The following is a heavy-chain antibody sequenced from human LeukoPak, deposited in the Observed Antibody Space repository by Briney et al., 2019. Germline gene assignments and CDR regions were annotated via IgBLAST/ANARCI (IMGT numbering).Heavy chain of an antibody. CDR1: GYSFTSYW. J-gene: IGHJ6*02. V-gene: IGHV5-51*01. CDR2: IYPGDSDT. D-gene: IGHD4-17*01. CDR3: ASQNDYGDYYYYYGMDV. Sequence: GESLQISCQGSGYSFTSYWIGWVRPMPGKGLEWMGIIYPGDSDTRYSPSFQGQVTISADKSISTAYLQWSSLKASDTAMYYCASQNDYGDYYYYYGMDVWGQGTTVTVSS.